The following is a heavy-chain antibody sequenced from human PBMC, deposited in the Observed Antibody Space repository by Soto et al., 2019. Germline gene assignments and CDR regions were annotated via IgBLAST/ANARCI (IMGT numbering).Heavy chain of an antibody. CDR1: GVTFSSYA. V-gene: IGHV1-69*01. D-gene: IGHD3-10*01. CDR2: IIPIFGTA. CDR3: ASGSCYSPGYGMHV. J-gene: IGHJ6*02. Sequence: SVKVSCKASGVTFSSYAISCVRQAPGQGLEWMGGIIPIFGTANYAQKFQGRVTITADESTSTAYMELRSLRSEDPSVYYCASGSCYSPGYGMHVWGQGTTVTVSS.